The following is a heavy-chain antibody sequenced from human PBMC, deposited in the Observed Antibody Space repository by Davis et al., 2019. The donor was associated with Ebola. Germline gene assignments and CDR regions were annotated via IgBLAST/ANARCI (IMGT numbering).Heavy chain of an antibody. CDR2: LGTSADT. CDR3: TKVSRIAVAGTNDY. D-gene: IGHD6-19*01. V-gene: IGHV3-23*01. J-gene: IGHJ4*02. CDR1: GFTLSGYD. Sequence: PGGSLRLSCAASGFTLSGYDMNWVRQAPGKGLEWVSTLGTSADTYYADSVKGRFTISRDNSKNTLFLQMNSLRAEDTAVYYCTKVSRIAVAGTNDYWGQGTLVTVSS.